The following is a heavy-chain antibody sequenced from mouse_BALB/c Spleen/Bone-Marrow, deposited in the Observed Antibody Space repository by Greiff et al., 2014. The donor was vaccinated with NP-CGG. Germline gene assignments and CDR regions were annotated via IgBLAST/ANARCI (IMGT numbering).Heavy chain of an antibody. CDR2: INPYNGDT. V-gene: IGHV1-37*01. CDR3: GRWAN. CDR1: GYSFTNYF. J-gene: IGHJ2*01. Sequence: VQLQQSGPELVKPGASVKISCKTSGYSFTNYFMNWVKQSRGQSLEWIGRINPYNGDTFYNQNFKGKATLTVDKSSKTAHMELLSLTSEDSAVYYCGRWANWGQGTTLTVSS.